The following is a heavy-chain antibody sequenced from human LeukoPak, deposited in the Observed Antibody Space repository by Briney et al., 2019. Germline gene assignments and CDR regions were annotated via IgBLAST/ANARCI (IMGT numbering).Heavy chain of an antibody. J-gene: IGHJ4*02. Sequence: PGGSLRLSCAASGFSFSTYWMHWVRQAPGKGLEWVSRINTDARSTGYADSVKGRFTISRDNAKNMVYLQMNSLRVEDTAVYYCARDCGTSGCDFWGQGTLVTVSS. V-gene: IGHV3-74*01. CDR3: ARDCGTSGCDF. CDR2: INTDARST. CDR1: GFSFSTYW. D-gene: IGHD5-12*01.